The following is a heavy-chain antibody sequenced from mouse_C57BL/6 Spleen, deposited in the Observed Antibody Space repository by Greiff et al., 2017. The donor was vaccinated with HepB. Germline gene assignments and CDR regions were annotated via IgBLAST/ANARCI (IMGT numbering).Heavy chain of an antibody. CDR2: ISGGGGNT. V-gene: IGHV5-9*01. CDR3: ARSYYGSSFDY. CDR1: GFTFSSYT. D-gene: IGHD1-1*01. J-gene: IGHJ2*01. Sequence: DVQLVESGGGLVKPGGSLKLSCAASGFTFSSYTMSWVRQTPEKRLEWVATISGGGGNTYYPDSVKGRFTISRDNAKNTLYLQMSSLRSEDTALYYCARSYYGSSFDYWGQGTTLTVSS.